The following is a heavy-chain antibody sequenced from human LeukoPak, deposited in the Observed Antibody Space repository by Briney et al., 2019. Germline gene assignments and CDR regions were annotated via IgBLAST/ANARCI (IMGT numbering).Heavy chain of an antibody. D-gene: IGHD2-15*01. Sequence: ASVKVSCKASGYTFTSYYMHWVRQAPGQGLEWMGIINPSGGSTSYAQKFQGRVTMTRDMSTSTVYMELSSLRSEDTAVYYCARDGAYCSGGSCHWFDPWGQGTLVTVSS. V-gene: IGHV1-46*01. CDR1: GYTFTSYY. CDR2: INPSGGST. CDR3: ARDGAYCSGGSCHWFDP. J-gene: IGHJ5*02.